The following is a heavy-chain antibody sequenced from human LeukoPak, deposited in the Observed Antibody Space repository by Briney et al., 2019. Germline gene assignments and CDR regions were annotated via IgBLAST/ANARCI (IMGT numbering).Heavy chain of an antibody. D-gene: IGHD6-19*01. CDR1: GFTFSSYS. CDR3: ARQAVAGTDADY. Sequence: GGSLRLSFAASGFTFSSYSMNWVRQAPGKGLEWVSSISSSSSYIYYADSVKGRFTISRDNAKNSLYLQMNSLRAEDTAVYYCARQAVAGTDADYWGQGTLVTVSS. CDR2: ISSSSSYI. V-gene: IGHV3-21*01. J-gene: IGHJ4*02.